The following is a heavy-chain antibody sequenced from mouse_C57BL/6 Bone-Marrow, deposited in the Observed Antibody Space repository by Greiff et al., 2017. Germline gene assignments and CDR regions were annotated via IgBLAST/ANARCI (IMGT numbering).Heavy chain of an antibody. D-gene: IGHD4-1*01. CDR2: ISDGGSYT. CDR1: GFTFSSYA. J-gene: IGHJ1*03. Sequence: EVQRVESGGGLVKPGGSLKLSCAASGFTFSSYAMSWVRQTPEKRLEWVATISDGGSYTYYPDNVKGRFTISRDNAKNNLYLQMSHLKSEDTAMYYCARELGRWYVDVWGTGTTVTVSS. CDR3: ARELGRWYVDV. V-gene: IGHV5-4*01.